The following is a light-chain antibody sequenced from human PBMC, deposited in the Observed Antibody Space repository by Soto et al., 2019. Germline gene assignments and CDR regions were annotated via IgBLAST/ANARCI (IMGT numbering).Light chain of an antibody. CDR1: SSDVGGYNY. J-gene: IGLJ3*02. V-gene: IGLV2-11*01. CDR3: CSYAGSYTTWV. CDR2: DVS. Sequence: QSALTQPRSVSGSPGQSVTISCTGTSSDVGGYNYVSWYQQHPGKAPKLMIYDVSKRPSGVADRFSGSKSGNTAALTISGLQAEDEADYYCCSYAGSYTTWVFGGGTKLTVL.